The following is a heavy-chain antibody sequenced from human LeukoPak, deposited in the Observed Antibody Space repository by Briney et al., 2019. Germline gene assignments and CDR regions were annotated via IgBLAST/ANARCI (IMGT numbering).Heavy chain of an antibody. D-gene: IGHD3-22*01. CDR3: ARADDSSAQTFDY. CDR1: GYTFTGYY. Sequence: APVKMSCKASGYTFTGYYMHWVRQAPGQGLEWMGWINPNSGGTNYAQKFQGRVTMTRDTSISTAYMELSRLRSDDTAVYYCARADDSSAQTFDYWGQEPVDTVSS. V-gene: IGHV1-2*02. CDR2: INPNSGGT. J-gene: IGHJ4*02.